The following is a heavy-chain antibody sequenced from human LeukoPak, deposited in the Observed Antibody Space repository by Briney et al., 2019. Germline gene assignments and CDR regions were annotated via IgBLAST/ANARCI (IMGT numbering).Heavy chain of an antibody. D-gene: IGHD2-2*01. J-gene: IGHJ4*02. Sequence: GGSLRLSCAASGFTFSSYAMHWVRQAPGKGLEWVAVISYDGSNKYYADSVKGRFTISRDNSKNTLYLQMNSLRADDTAVYYCARDVTALDSWGQGTLVTVSS. CDR1: GFTFSSYA. V-gene: IGHV3-30-3*01. CDR3: ARDVTALDS. CDR2: ISYDGSNK.